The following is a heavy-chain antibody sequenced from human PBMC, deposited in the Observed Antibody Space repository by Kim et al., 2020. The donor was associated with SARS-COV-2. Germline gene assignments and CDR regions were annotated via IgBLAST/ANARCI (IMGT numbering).Heavy chain of an antibody. J-gene: IGHJ4*02. CDR2: ISGGGGNI. CDR1: GFTFSSCA. V-gene: IGHV3-23*01. CDR3: ARDIVGARAFDY. D-gene: IGHD1-26*01. Sequence: GGSLRLSCAASGFTFSSCAMNWVRQAPGKGLEWVSCISGGGGNIYYADSVKGRFTIFRDNSKYPVSLQMNSLRAEDTAIYYCARDIVGARAFDYWGQG.